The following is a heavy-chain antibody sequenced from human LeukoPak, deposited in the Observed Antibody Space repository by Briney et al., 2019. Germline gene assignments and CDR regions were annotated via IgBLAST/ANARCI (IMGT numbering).Heavy chain of an antibody. J-gene: IGHJ3*01. D-gene: IGHD2-8*02. Sequence: GGSLRLAFEATGLTCTSEWMTGVGQVPGKGLELVTKINEDGREKYYVDSVKGRFTISRDNAKNSLSLQMNSLRAEDTDVYYCARDQGYCTSVNCRGDAFDVWGQGSMVSVSS. CDR3: ARDQGYCTSVNCRGDAFDV. V-gene: IGHV3-7*01. CDR2: INEDGREK. CDR1: GLTCTSEW.